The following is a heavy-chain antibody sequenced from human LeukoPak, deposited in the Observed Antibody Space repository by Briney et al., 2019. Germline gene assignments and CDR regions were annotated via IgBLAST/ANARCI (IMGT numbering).Heavy chain of an antibody. V-gene: IGHV4-34*01. CDR3: ARRPKYYCDSSGYFTVY. J-gene: IGHJ4*02. Sequence: SETLSLTCAVYGGSFSGYYWSWIRQPPGKGLEWIGEINHSGSTNYNPSLKSRVTISVDTSKNQFSLKLSSVTAADTAVYYCARRPKYYCDSSGYFTVYWGQGTLVAVSS. CDR2: INHSGST. D-gene: IGHD3-22*01. CDR1: GGSFSGYY.